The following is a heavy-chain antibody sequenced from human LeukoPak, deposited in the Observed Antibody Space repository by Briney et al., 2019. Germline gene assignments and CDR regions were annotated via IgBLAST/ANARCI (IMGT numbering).Heavy chain of an antibody. D-gene: IGHD3-22*01. Sequence: SETLSLTCTVSGGSISSYYWTWIRQPPGKGLEWIGYISYSGTTNYNPSLKSRVTISIDTSKNQFSLKLSSVTAADTAVYYCARRLLTYYYDSSGYLGAFDIWGQGTMVTVSS. CDR3: ARRLLTYYYDSSGYLGAFDI. V-gene: IGHV4-59*01. CDR1: GGSISSYY. J-gene: IGHJ3*02. CDR2: ISYSGTT.